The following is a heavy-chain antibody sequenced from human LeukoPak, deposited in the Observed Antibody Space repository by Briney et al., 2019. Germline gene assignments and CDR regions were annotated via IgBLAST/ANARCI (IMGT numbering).Heavy chain of an antibody. D-gene: IGHD1-14*01. CDR2: MNPNSGNT. J-gene: IGHJ6*02. CDR3: ARDMNPYYYYYGMDV. Sequence: ASVKVSCKASGYTFTSYDINWVRQATGQGLEWMGWMNPNSGNTGYAQKFQGRVTMTRNTSITTAYMELSSLTSEDTAVYYCARDMNPYYYYYGMDVWGQGTTVTVSS. V-gene: IGHV1-8*01. CDR1: GYTFTSYD.